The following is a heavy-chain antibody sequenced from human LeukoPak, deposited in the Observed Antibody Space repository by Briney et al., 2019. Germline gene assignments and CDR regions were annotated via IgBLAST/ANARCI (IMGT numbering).Heavy chain of an antibody. Sequence: SETLSLTCTVFGGSISSYYWSWIRQPPGKGLEWIGYIYYSGSTNYNPSLKSRVTISVDTSKNQFSLKLSSVTAADTAVYYCAIIYGSGSYYMGYGMDVWGQGTTVTVSS. D-gene: IGHD3-10*01. J-gene: IGHJ6*01. V-gene: IGHV4-59*01. CDR3: AIIYGSGSYYMGYGMDV. CDR1: GGSISSYY. CDR2: IYYSGST.